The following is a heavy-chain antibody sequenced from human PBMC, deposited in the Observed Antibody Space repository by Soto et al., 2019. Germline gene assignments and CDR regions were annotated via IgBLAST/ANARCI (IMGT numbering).Heavy chain of an antibody. D-gene: IGHD3-9*01. CDR1: GLTFSNYA. CDR2: MSGSSSTT. J-gene: IGHJ5*02. CDR3: ARDTYDINKRHWFDP. V-gene: IGHV3-23*01. Sequence: GGSLRLSCATSGLTFSNYAMSWVRQAPGGGLEWVSSMSGSSSTTYYADSVRGRFTISRDRSKNTLYLQMNSLRAEDTAVYYCARDTYDINKRHWFDPWGQGTLVTVSS.